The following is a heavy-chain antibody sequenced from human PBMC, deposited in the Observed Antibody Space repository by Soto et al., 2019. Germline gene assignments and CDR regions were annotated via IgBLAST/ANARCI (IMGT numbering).Heavy chain of an antibody. J-gene: IGHJ6*02. V-gene: IGHV1-69*13. CDR3: ARDPRPYDFWSGSLGRPGSTYYYYGMDV. CDR2: IIPIFGTA. D-gene: IGHD3-3*01. CDR1: GGTFSSYA. Sequence: SVKVSCKASGGTFSSYAISWVRQAPGQGLEWMGGIIPIFGTANYAQKFQGRVTVTADESTSTAYMELSSLRSEDTAVYYCARDPRPYDFWSGSLGRPGSTYYYYGMDVRGQGTTVSGSS.